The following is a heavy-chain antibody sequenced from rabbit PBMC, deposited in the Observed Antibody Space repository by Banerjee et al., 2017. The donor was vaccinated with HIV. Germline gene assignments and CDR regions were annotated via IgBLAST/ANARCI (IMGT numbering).Heavy chain of an antibody. CDR1: GFSFSSSYY. CDR3: ARDISLAYFNF. J-gene: IGHJ4*01. CDR2: IYAGTTGNS. V-gene: IGHV1S45*01. D-gene: IGHD3-1*01. Sequence: QEQLEESGGDLVKPEGSLTLTCTASGFSFSSSYYMCWVSQALGKGLEWIACIYAGTTGNSHYASWAKGRFTCSKTSSTTVTLQMTSLTAADTATYFCARDISLAYFNFWGQGTLVTVS.